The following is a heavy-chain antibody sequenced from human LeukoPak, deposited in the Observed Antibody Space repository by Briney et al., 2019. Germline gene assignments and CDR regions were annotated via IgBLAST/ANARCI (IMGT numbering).Heavy chain of an antibody. Sequence: SETLSLTCTVSGGSISSGSYYWTWIRQPPGKGLEWIGYIYYSGSTNYNPSLKSRVTISVDTSKNQFSLKLSSVTAADTAVYYCARDPDVWGQGTTVTVSS. CDR1: GGSISSGSYY. CDR3: ARDPDV. CDR2: IYYSGST. V-gene: IGHV4-61*01. J-gene: IGHJ6*02.